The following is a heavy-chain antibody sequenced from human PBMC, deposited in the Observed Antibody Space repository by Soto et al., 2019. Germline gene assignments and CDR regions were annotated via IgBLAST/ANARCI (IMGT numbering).Heavy chain of an antibody. Sequence: SETLSLTCTVAGGSISSGDYYWSWIRQPPGKGLEWIGDIYYSGSTYYNPSLKSRVTISVDTSKNQFSLKLSSVTAADTAVYYCARAGSGWFLYWGQGTLVTVSS. CDR3: ARAGSGWFLY. CDR2: IYYSGST. V-gene: IGHV4-30-4*01. D-gene: IGHD6-19*01. J-gene: IGHJ4*02. CDR1: GGSISSGDYY.